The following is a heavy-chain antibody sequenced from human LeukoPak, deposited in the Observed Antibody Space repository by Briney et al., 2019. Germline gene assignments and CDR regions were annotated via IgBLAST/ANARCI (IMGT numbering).Heavy chain of an antibody. D-gene: IGHD5-18*01. Sequence: SETLSLTCTVSGGSISSSSYYWGWIRQPPGKGLEWIGSIYYSGSTYYNPSLKSRVTISVDTSKNQFSLKLSSVTAADTAVYYCARLEDTAMVNDYWGQGTLVTVSS. CDR2: IYYSGST. CDR1: GGSISSSSYY. V-gene: IGHV4-39*07. J-gene: IGHJ4*02. CDR3: ARLEDTAMVNDY.